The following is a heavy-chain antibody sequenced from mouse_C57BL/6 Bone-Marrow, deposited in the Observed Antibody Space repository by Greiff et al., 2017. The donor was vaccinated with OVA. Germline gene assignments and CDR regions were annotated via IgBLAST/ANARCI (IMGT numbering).Heavy chain of an antibody. Sequence: QVQLQQPGAELVRPGSSVKLSCKASGYTFTSYWMDWVKQRPGQGLEWIGNIYPSDSETHYNQKFKDKATLTVDKSSSPAYMQLSSLTSEDSAVYYCARSAGTDYWGQGTTLTVSS. V-gene: IGHV1-61*01. CDR3: ARSAGTDY. D-gene: IGHD6-1*01. CDR2: IYPSDSET. CDR1: GYTFTSYW. J-gene: IGHJ2*01.